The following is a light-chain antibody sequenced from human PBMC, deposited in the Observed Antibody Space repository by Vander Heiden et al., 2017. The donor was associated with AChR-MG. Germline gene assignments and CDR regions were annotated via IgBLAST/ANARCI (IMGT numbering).Light chain of an antibody. Sequence: GDRVTITCRASQTISRFLNWYQQKPGKAPKLLIYAASTLHSGVPSRFSGSGSGTDFSLTITSLQPEDFATYYCQQIYSAPRTFGQGTKVEIK. CDR2: AAS. J-gene: IGKJ1*01. V-gene: IGKV1-39*01. CDR1: QTISRF. CDR3: QQIYSAPRT.